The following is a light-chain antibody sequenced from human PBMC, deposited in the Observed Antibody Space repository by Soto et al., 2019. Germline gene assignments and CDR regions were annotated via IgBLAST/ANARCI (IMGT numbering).Light chain of an antibody. CDR2: WAS. CDR3: QQYYSTPPT. J-gene: IGKJ1*01. V-gene: IGKV4-1*01. CDR1: QSVLYSSNDKNY. Sequence: DIVMTQSPDSLAVSLGERATINCKSSQSVLYSSNDKNYLAWYQQKPGQPPKLLIYWASTRASGVPDRFSGSASGTDCTLSISRLQAEDVAVYDCQQYYSTPPTFGQGTKVEI.